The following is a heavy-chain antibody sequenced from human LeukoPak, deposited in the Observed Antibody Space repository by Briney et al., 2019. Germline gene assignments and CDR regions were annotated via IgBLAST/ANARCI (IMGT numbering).Heavy chain of an antibody. CDR2: IYYSGST. V-gene: IGHV4-31*03. CDR3: ASGEGRTDYMYSGSRGTDY. CDR1: GGSISSGGYY. Sequence: PSETLSLTCTVSGGSISSGGYYWSWIRQHPGKGLEWIGYIYYSGSTYYNPSLKGRVTISVDTSKNQFSLKLSSVTAADTAVYYCASGEGRTDYMYSGSRGTDYWGQGTLVTVSS. D-gene: IGHD1-26*01. J-gene: IGHJ4*02.